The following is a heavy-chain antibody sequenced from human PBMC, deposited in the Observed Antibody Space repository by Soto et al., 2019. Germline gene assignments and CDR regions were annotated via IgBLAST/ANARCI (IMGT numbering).Heavy chain of an antibody. V-gene: IGHV3-48*01. CDR1: GFTFSTHS. D-gene: IGHD2-2*01. Sequence: EVQLVESGGGLVQPGGSLRLCCAASGFTFSTHSMNWVRQAPGKGLEWISYITSSDVTMYADSVKGRFTISRDNAKNSLYLQMNSLRGEDTAVYFCVGEVGFQLIYWGQGTLVTVSS. CDR3: VGEVGFQLIY. J-gene: IGHJ4*02. CDR2: ITSSDVTM.